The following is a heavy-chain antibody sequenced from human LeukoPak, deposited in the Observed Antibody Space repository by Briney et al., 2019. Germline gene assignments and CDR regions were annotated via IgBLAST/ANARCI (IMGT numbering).Heavy chain of an antibody. Sequence: GGSLRLSCAASGFTFSSYAMHWVRQAPGKGLEYVSAISSNGGSTYYANSVKGRFTISRDNSKNTLYLQMGSLRAEDMAVYYCARGVLIARVAFDIWGQGTMVTVSS. V-gene: IGHV3-64*01. CDR3: ARGVLIARVAFDI. J-gene: IGHJ3*02. D-gene: IGHD2-15*01. CDR1: GFTFSSYA. CDR2: ISSNGGST.